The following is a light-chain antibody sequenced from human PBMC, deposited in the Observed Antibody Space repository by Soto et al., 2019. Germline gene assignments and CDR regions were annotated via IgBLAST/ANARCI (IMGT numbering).Light chain of an antibody. CDR1: QSISSW. V-gene: IGKV1-5*01. CDR2: DAS. CDR3: QQYDSYSRT. J-gene: IGKJ1*01. Sequence: DIQIIRSPSTLSASVGDRVTITCRASQSISSWLAWYQQKPGKAPKLLIYDASSLESGVPSRFSGSGSGTEFTLTISSMQPDDFATYYCQQYDSYSRTFGQGTKVDIK.